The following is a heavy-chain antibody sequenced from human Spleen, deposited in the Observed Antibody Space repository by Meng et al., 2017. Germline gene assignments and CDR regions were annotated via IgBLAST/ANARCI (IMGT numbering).Heavy chain of an antibody. CDR2: INDSGST. CDR3: ARVGITFGGAPFDY. CDR1: GGSFSNYY. D-gene: IGHD3-16*01. V-gene: IGHV4-34*01. Sequence: SETLSLTCAVYGGSFSNYYWSWIRQPPGEGLEWIGEINDSGSTNYNPSLKSRVTISLDTSKNQFSLKLSSVTAADTAVYYCARVGITFGGAPFDYWGQGTLVTVSS. J-gene: IGHJ4*02.